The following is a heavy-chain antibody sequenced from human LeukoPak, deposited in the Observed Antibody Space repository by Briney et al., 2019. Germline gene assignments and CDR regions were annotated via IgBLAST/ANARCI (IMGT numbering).Heavy chain of an antibody. Sequence: PGGSLRLACAASGFTFSSYWMHWVSQAPGKGLVRVARINSDGSSTSYADSVKGRFTISRDNAKNTLYLQMNSLRAEDTAVYYCAKCFLNGDYAALYYYHGMDVWGQGTTVTVSS. CDR2: INSDGSST. J-gene: IGHJ6*01. CDR1: GFTFSSYW. CDR3: AKCFLNGDYAALYYYHGMDV. V-gene: IGHV3-74*01. D-gene: IGHD4-17*01.